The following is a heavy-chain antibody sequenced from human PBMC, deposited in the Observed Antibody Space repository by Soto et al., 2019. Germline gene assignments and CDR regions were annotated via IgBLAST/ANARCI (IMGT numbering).Heavy chain of an antibody. CDR1: GYTFTSYD. V-gene: IGHV1-8*01. CDR3: ARGVVRGPRGDY. Sequence: ASWKVSSKXSGYTFTSYDINWVRQATGQGLEWMGWMNPNSGNTGYAQKFQGRVTMTRNTSISTAYMELSSLRSEDTAVYYCARGVVRGPRGDYWGQGTLVTVSS. D-gene: IGHD3-10*01. J-gene: IGHJ4*02. CDR2: MNPNSGNT.